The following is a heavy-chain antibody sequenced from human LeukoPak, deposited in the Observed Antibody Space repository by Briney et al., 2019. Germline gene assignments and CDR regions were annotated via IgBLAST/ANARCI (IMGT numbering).Heavy chain of an antibody. J-gene: IGHJ6*03. D-gene: IGHD2/OR15-2a*01. CDR3: AKTTFYYYMDV. CDR2: ISWNSGSI. CDR1: GFTFDDYA. Sequence: GGSLRLSCAASGFTFDDYAMHWVRQAPGKGLEWVSGISWNSGSIGYADSVKGRFTISRDNAKNTLYLQMNSLRAEDTAVYYCAKTTFYYYMDVWGKGTTVTVSS. V-gene: IGHV3-9*01.